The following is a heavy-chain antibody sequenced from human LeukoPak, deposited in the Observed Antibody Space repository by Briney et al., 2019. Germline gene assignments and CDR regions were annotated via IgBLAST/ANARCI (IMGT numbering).Heavy chain of an antibody. CDR3: ARDLGYYDSSGYYVY. Sequence: GGSLRLSCAASGFPFSDYAMTWVRQAPGKGLEWVSVIYSGGSTYYADSVKGRFTISRDNSKNTLYLQMNSLRAEDTAVYYCARDLGYYDSSGYYVYWGQGTLVTVSS. J-gene: IGHJ4*02. D-gene: IGHD3-22*01. V-gene: IGHV3-53*01. CDR2: IYSGGST. CDR1: GFPFSDYA.